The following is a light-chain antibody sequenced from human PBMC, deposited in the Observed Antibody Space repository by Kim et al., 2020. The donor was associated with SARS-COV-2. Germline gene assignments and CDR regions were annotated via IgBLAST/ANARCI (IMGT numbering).Light chain of an antibody. CDR2: GAS. CDR1: QSISSSY. V-gene: IGKV3-20*01. J-gene: IGKJ4*01. Sequence: EIVLTQSPGTLSLSPGERATLSCRASQSISSSYFAWYQQKPGQAPRLLIYGASRRATGIPDRFSGSGSGTDFSLTISSLEPEDFAVYYCQQYGSSPLTFGGGTKVEIK. CDR3: QQYGSSPLT.